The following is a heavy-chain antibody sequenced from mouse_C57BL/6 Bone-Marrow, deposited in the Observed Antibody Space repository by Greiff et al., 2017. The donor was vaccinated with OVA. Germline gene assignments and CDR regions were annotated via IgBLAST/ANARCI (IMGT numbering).Heavy chain of an antibody. J-gene: IGHJ1*03. CDR1: GFTFRSYA. V-gene: IGHV5-9-1*02. Sequence: EVKLMESGEGLVKPGGSLKLSCAASGFTFRSYAMSWVRQTPEKRLEWVAYISSGGDYIYYADTVKGRFTISRDNARNTLYLQMSSLKSEDTAMYYCTRDRGITTVVANWYFDVWGTGTTVTVSS. D-gene: IGHD1-1*01. CDR2: ISSGGDYI. CDR3: TRDRGITTVVANWYFDV.